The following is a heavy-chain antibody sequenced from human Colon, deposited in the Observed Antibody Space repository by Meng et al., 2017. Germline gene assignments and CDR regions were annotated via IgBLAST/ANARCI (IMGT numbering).Heavy chain of an antibody. CDR1: GGSLSNSNW. CDR3: ASRGFSYGYVSF. D-gene: IGHD5-18*01. J-gene: IGHJ4*02. V-gene: IGHV4-4*02. Sequence: QVQLEESGPGLVKPSGTLSLTCAGSGGSLSNSNWWSWVRQSTGKGLEWIGEIYHSGNTNYNPSLKSRVTISVDKSKNQFSLKVSSVTAADTAVYYCASRGFSYGYVSFWGQGTLVTVSS. CDR2: IYHSGNT.